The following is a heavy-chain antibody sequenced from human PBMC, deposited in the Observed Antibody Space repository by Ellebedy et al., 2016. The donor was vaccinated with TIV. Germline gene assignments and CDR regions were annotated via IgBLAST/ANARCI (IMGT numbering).Heavy chain of an antibody. J-gene: IGHJ3*02. CDR3: ARDHMIVGIDAFDI. V-gene: IGHV1-46*01. Sequence: ASVKVSCKASGGTFSSYAISWVRQAPGQGLEWMGIINPSGGSTSYAQKFQGRVTMTRDTSTSTVYMELSSLRSEDTAVYYCARDHMIVGIDAFDIWGQGTMVTVSS. CDR2: INPSGGST. CDR1: GGTFSSYA. D-gene: IGHD3-22*01.